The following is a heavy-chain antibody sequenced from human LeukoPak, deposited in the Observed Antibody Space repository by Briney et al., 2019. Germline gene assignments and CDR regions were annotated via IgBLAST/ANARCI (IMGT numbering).Heavy chain of an antibody. D-gene: IGHD4-17*01. CDR1: GFTFGDYA. V-gene: IGHV3-49*03. CDR2: IRSKAYGGTT. J-gene: IGHJ6*02. CDR3: TSLTTVTTYYYYGMDV. Sequence: GGSLRLSRTASGFTFGDYAMGWFRQAPGKGLEWVGFIRSKAYGGTTEYAASVKGRFTISRDDSKSIAYLQMNSLKTEDTAVYYCTSLTTVTTYYYYGMDVWGQGTTVTVSS.